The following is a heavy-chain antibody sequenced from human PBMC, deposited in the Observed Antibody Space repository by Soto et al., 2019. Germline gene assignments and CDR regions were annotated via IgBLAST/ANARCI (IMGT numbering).Heavy chain of an antibody. CDR2: IYSGGST. CDR1: GFTVSSNY. V-gene: IGHV3-66*01. D-gene: IGHD4-17*01. CDR3: VRDPYALDY. Sequence: GSLRLSCAASGFTVSSNYMSWVRQAPGKGLEWVSVIYSGGSTYYADSVKGRFTISRDNVKNSLYLQMSSLRVEDTAVYYCVRDPYALDYWGQGVLVTVSS. J-gene: IGHJ4*02.